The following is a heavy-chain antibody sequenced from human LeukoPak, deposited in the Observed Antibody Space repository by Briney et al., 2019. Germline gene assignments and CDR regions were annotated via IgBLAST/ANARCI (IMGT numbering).Heavy chain of an antibody. Sequence: PGGSLRLSCAASGFTFSSYAMSWVRQAPGKGLEWVSAISGSGGSTYYADSVKGRFTISRDNSKNTLYLQMTSLRAEDTAVYYCAKDAYYYDSSGYYRAFDIWGQGTMVTVSS. J-gene: IGHJ3*02. CDR3: AKDAYYYDSSGYYRAFDI. CDR2: ISGSGGST. CDR1: GFTFSSYA. V-gene: IGHV3-23*01. D-gene: IGHD3-22*01.